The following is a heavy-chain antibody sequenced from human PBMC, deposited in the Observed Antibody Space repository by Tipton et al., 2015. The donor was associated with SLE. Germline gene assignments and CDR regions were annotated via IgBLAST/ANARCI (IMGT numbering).Heavy chain of an antibody. CDR3: ARSAGFIPVDY. CDR1: GFTFSIYA. V-gene: IGHV3-23*03. D-gene: IGHD3-16*02. Sequence: SLRLSCEASGFTFSIYAMTWVRQAPGKGLEWVSVFYSDGSTYYADSVKGRFTISRDNSKNTLYLQMNGLRADDTAFYYCARSAGFIPVDYWGQGTLVTVSS. J-gene: IGHJ4*02. CDR2: FYSDGST.